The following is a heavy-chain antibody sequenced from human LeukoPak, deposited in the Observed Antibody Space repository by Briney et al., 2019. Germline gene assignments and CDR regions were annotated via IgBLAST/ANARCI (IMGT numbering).Heavy chain of an antibody. CDR1: GFTVSSNY. J-gene: IGHJ4*02. CDR2: IYSGGST. CDR3: ARGSQLPADY. V-gene: IGHV3-66*02. D-gene: IGHD2-2*01. Sequence: GGSLRLSCAASGFTVSSNYMSWVRQAPGEGLEWVSVIYSGGSTYYADSVKGRFTISRDDSKNTLYLQMNSLRAEDTAVYYCARGSQLPADYGGQGTLVSVST.